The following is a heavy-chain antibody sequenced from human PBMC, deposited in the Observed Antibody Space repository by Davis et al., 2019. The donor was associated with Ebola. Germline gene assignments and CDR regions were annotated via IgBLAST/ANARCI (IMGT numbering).Heavy chain of an antibody. V-gene: IGHV3-21*04. CDR1: GLTFSSYS. CDR2: ISSSSSYI. J-gene: IGHJ5*02. D-gene: IGHD1/OR15-1a*01. Sequence: GGSLRLSCAASGLTFSSYSMNWVRQAPGKGLEWVSSISSSSSYIYYADSVKGRFTISSDNAKNSLYLQMNSLRAEDTAVYYCAKDSDNWNNGWFDPWGQGTLVTVSS. CDR3: AKDSDNWNNGWFDP.